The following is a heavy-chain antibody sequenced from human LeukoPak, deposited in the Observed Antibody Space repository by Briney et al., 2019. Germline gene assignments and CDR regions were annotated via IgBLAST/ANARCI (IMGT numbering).Heavy chain of an antibody. CDR3: ASLEQWLAFFDY. Sequence: PSETLSLTCTVSGGSISSSSYYWGWIRQPPGKGLEWIGSIYYSGSTYYNPSLKSRVTISVDTSKNQFSLKLSSVTAADTAVYYCASLEQWLAFFDYWGQGTLVTVSS. CDR1: GGSISSSSYY. CDR2: IYYSGST. J-gene: IGHJ4*02. V-gene: IGHV4-39*01. D-gene: IGHD6-19*01.